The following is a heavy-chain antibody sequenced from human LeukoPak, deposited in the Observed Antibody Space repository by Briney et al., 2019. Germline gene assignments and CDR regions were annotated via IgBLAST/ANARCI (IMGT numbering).Heavy chain of an antibody. CDR3: ARDGVFRFEVGDVYYYYMDV. Sequence: GASVKVSCKASGYTFTSYHLHWVRPAPGQGLEWMGWINPNSGDTKYAQKFQGRVTMTRDTSNNTVYMDLTRLIFDDTAMYYCARDGVFRFEVGDVYYYYMDVWGKGTTVIISS. CDR1: GYTFTSYH. D-gene: IGHD2-21*02. V-gene: IGHV1-2*02. J-gene: IGHJ6*03. CDR2: INPNSGDT.